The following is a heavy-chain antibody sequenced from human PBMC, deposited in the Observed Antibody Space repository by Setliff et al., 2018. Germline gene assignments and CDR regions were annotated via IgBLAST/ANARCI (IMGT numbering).Heavy chain of an antibody. CDR1: GASISSGSYY. V-gene: IGHV4-61*09. J-gene: IGHJ6*03. Sequence: KTSETLSLTCTVSGASISSGSYYWSWIRQPAGKGLEWIGHIHSSGSANYNSSLERRLTMSLDPSKKQSSLKLRSVTAADTAVYYCARDWEITVVREVTQYYYYMDIWGKGNAVTVSS. CDR2: IHSSGSA. D-gene: IGHD3-10*01. CDR3: ARDWEITVVREVTQYYYYMDI.